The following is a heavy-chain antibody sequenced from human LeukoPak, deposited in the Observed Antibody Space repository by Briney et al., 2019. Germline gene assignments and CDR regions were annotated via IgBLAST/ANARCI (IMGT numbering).Heavy chain of an antibody. J-gene: IGHJ4*02. CDR1: GYTFTSYD. CDR3: ARGLITMVRGVIFPDY. Sequence: ASVKVSCKASGYTFTSYDINWVRQATGQGLEWMGWMNPNSGNTGYAQKFQGRVTMTRNTSISTAYMELSSLRSEDTAVYYCARGLITMVRGVIFPDYWGQGPLVTVSP. CDR2: MNPNSGNT. V-gene: IGHV1-8*01. D-gene: IGHD3-10*01.